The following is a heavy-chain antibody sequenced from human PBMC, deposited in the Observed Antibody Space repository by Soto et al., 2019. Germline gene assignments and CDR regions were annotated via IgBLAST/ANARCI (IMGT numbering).Heavy chain of an antibody. Sequence: VQLVESGGAVVRPGGSLRLSCAASGFTFDDYGLTWVRQAPGKGLEWVSGINWNGGSTRYADSVKGRFTISRDNAKNSLYLQMNSLRAEDTALYYCARVPHYDILTGPDYWGQGTLVTVSS. J-gene: IGHJ4*02. CDR1: GFTFDDYG. CDR3: ARVPHYDILTGPDY. V-gene: IGHV3-20*04. CDR2: INWNGGST. D-gene: IGHD3-9*01.